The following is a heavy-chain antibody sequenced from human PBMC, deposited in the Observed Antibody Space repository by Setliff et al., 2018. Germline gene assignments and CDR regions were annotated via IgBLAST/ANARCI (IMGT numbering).Heavy chain of an antibody. V-gene: IGHV1-18*04. CDR2: NSV. Sequence: ASVKVSCKASGYVFSAYYIYWVRQAPGQGLEWMGWNSVYAREFQGRVTMTIDTPTSTAYMELRSLRSDDTAVYYCARGPPDFVVVPAAAKFDYWGPGTLVTVSS. CDR3: ARGPPDFVVVPAAAKFDY. CDR1: GYVFSAYY. D-gene: IGHD2-2*01. J-gene: IGHJ4*02.